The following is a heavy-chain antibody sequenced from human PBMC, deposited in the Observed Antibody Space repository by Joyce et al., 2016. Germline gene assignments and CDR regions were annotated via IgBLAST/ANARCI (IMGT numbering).Heavy chain of an antibody. J-gene: IGHJ4*02. V-gene: IGHV3-48*04. CDR3: AGVTLTADDY. Sequence: EVQLVESGGGLVQPGGSLRLSCAASGFTFSSYDMNWVRQAPGRGLEWISYITYRSGTIYYADSWKGQFTISRDNAKNSLYLQMNNLGAEDTAVYYCAGVTLTADDYWGQGTLVTVSS. D-gene: IGHD1-14*01. CDR1: GFTFSSYD. CDR2: ITYRSGTI.